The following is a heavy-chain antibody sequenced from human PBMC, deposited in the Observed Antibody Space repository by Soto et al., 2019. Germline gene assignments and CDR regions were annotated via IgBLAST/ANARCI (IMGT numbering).Heavy chain of an antibody. CDR3: AKDKVGGYTAFDF. CDR2: ISGSGAST. J-gene: IGHJ4*02. D-gene: IGHD5-12*01. Sequence: EVQFLESGGGSAQPGGSLRLSCAASGFTFSTYAMTWVRQGPGKGLEWVSAISGSGASTYYADSVKGRFTISRDNSKNTVYLQMNSLRAEYTAVYYCAKDKVGGYTAFDFWGQGTLVTVSS. CDR1: GFTFSTYA. V-gene: IGHV3-23*01.